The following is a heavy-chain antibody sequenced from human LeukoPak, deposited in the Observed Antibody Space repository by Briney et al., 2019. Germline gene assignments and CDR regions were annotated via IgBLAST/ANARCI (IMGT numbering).Heavy chain of an antibody. J-gene: IGHJ4*02. CDR2: IIPILGIA. D-gene: IGHD5-18*01. Sequence: ASVKVSCKASGGTFGSYAISWVRQAPGQGLEWMGRIIPILGIANYAQKFQGRVTITADNSTSTAYMELSSLRSEDTAVYYCARGIHSYGKTFDYWGQGTLVTVSS. CDR3: ARGIHSYGKTFDY. CDR1: GGTFGSYA. V-gene: IGHV1-69*04.